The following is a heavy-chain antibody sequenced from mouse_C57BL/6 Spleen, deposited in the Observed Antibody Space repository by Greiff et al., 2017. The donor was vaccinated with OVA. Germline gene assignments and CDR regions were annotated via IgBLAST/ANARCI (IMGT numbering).Heavy chain of an antibody. CDR1: GFTFSSYG. J-gene: IGHJ4*01. Sequence: DVQLVESGGDLVKPGGSLKLSCAASGFTFSSYGMSWVRQTPDKRLEWVATISSGGSYTYYPDSVKGRFTISRDNAKNTLYLQMSSLKSEDTAMYYCARDDYDVYAMDYWGQGTSVTVSS. D-gene: IGHD2-4*01. CDR2: ISSGGSYT. V-gene: IGHV5-6*01. CDR3: ARDDYDVYAMDY.